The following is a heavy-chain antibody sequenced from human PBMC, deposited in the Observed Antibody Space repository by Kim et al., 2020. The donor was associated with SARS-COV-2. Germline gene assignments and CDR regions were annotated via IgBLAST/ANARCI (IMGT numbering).Heavy chain of an antibody. D-gene: IGHD5-12*01. CDR3: TTGPHSGYDWDGYYYYGMDV. Sequence: GGSLRLSCAASGFTFSNAWMSWVRQAPGKGLEWVGRIKSKTDGGTTDYAAPVKGRFTISRDDSKNTLYLQMNSLKTEDTAVYYCTTGPHSGYDWDGYYYYGMDVWGQGTTVTVSS. J-gene: IGHJ6*02. CDR2: IKSKTDGGTT. V-gene: IGHV3-15*01. CDR1: GFTFSNAW.